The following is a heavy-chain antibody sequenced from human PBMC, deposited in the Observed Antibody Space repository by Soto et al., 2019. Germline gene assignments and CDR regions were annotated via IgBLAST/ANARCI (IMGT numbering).Heavy chain of an antibody. D-gene: IGHD3-10*01. CDR2: ISYVGSNK. J-gene: IGHJ6*02. CDR1: GLTFSSYG. CDR3: AKDQLRGVRGVITYYYGMDV. Sequence: QVQLVESGGGVVQPGRSLRLSCAASGLTFSSYGMHWAGQAPGKGREGVAVISYVGSNKYYADSVKGRFTISRDNSKNTLYLQMNSLRAEDTAVYYCAKDQLRGVRGVITYYYGMDVWGQGTTVTVSS. V-gene: IGHV3-30*18.